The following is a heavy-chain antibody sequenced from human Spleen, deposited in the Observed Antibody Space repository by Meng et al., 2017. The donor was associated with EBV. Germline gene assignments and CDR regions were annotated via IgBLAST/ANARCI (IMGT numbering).Heavy chain of an antibody. J-gene: IGHJ4*02. V-gene: IGHV4-39*07. CDR3: ARGGYDTRTGGDVR. D-gene: IGHD3-9*01. Sequence: QLHRPESGPGLVKPWEPLSLHCAVSGCSSIRSSSDWGWIRQPPGNGLEWIGSIYYSGSTYYKPSLKSRVTISVDTSKNQFSLKLSSVTAADTAVYYCARGGYDTRTGGDVRWGQGTLVTV. CDR1: GCSSIRSSSD. CDR2: IYYSGST.